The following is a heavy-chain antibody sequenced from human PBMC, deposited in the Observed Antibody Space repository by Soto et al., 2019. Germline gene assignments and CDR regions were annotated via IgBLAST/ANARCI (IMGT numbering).Heavy chain of an antibody. CDR1: GDSISEYY. J-gene: IGHJ5*02. Sequence: SETLSLTCTVSGDSISEYYWSWIRQPPGKGLEWIGYIYYSGSTNSNNPSLKSRVAISVDTSKNEFSLKLSSVTAADTAVHYCARHSSGTSFEPWGQGTLVTVPS. V-gene: IGHV4-59*08. D-gene: IGHD3-10*01. CDR2: IYYSGST. CDR3: ARHSSGTSFEP.